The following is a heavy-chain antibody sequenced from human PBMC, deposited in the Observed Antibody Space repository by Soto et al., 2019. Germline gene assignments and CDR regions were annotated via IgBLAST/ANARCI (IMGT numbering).Heavy chain of an antibody. D-gene: IGHD3-10*01. CDR2: IYHSGST. CDR1: GGPISSGGYS. CDR3: ARGFYGSGSYCWFDP. Sequence: SETLSLTCAVSGGPISSGGYSWSWIRQPPGKGLEWIGYIYHSGSTYYNPSLKSRVTISVDTSKNQFSLKLSSVTAADTAVYYCARGFYGSGSYCWFDPWGQGTLVTVSS. V-gene: IGHV4-30-2*01. J-gene: IGHJ5*02.